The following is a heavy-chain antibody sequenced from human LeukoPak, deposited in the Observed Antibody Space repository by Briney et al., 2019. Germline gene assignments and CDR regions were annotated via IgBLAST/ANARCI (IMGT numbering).Heavy chain of an antibody. J-gene: IGHJ4*02. CDR2: ISSSSGTI. CDR3: AKGKVNHLGAFDQ. CDR1: GFTFSSYS. D-gene: IGHD1-26*01. V-gene: IGHV3-48*01. Sequence: GGSLRLSCAASGFTFSSYSMNWVRQAPGKGLEWVSYISSSSGTIYYADSVKGRFIISRDNSKNTFYLQMNSLRVDDTATYYCAKGKVNHLGAFDQWGQGTLVTVSS.